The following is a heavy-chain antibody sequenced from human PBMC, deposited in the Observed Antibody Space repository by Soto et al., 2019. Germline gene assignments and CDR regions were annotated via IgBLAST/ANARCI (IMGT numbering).Heavy chain of an antibody. CDR3: AREYYYTMDV. V-gene: IGHV3-11*05. J-gene: IGHJ6*02. Sequence: PGGSLRLSCEACGFTFRDYYMTWFRQAPGKGLEWLSYIDSSTKYTNYADSVKGRFTISRDNAKNSLYLQMNSLRADDTAVYYCAREYYYTMDVWGQGTMVTVSS. CDR2: IDSSTKYT. CDR1: GFTFRDYY.